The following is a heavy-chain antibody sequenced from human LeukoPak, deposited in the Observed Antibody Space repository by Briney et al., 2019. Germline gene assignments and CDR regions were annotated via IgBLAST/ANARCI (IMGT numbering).Heavy chain of an antibody. V-gene: IGHV3-23*01. Sequence: GGFLRLSCAASGFTFSNYAMSWVRQAPGKGLEWVSSISSSGSSTYYAGSVKGRFTISRDNSKNTLFLQMNSLRAADTAVYYCARERHYDSSGPTWFDPWGQGTLVTVSS. J-gene: IGHJ5*02. D-gene: IGHD3-22*01. CDR2: ISSSGSST. CDR3: ARERHYDSSGPTWFDP. CDR1: GFTFSNYA.